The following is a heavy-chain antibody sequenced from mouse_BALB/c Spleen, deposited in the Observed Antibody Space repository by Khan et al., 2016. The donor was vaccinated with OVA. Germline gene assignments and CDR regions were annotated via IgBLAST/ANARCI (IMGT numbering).Heavy chain of an antibody. CDR2: INTYTGEP. Sequence: QIQLVQSGPELKKPGETVKISCKASGYTFTNYGMNWVKQAPGKGLKWMGWINTYTGEPTYADDFKGRFAFSLETYASTAYLQLNNLKNEDTATYFCASGGYWYFDVWGAGTTVTVSS. CDR3: ASGGYWYFDV. V-gene: IGHV9-3-1*01. CDR1: GYTFTNYG. D-gene: IGHD1-1*02. J-gene: IGHJ1*01.